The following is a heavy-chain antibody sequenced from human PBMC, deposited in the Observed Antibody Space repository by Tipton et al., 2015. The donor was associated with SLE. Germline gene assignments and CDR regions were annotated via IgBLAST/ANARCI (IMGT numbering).Heavy chain of an antibody. D-gene: IGHD4-17*01. V-gene: IGHV3-23*01. CDR3: TREVAEYGDYHHFDH. CDR1: GFMFSSFG. Sequence: SLRLSCAGSGFMFSSFGGSWVRQAPGKGLEWVAGINGIGGSKYYADSAKGRFTISRDTSKNTLYLQMDSLRVEDTAVYYCTREVAEYGDYHHFDHWGQGTLVTVSS. CDR2: INGIGGSK. J-gene: IGHJ4*02.